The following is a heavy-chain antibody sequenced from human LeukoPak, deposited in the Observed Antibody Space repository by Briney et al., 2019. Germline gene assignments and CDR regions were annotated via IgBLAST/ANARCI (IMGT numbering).Heavy chain of an antibody. V-gene: IGHV3-7*03. CDR3: AQDRAWIEFYF. D-gene: IGHD5-12*01. CDR2: IKQDGTEK. J-gene: IGHJ4*02. Sequence: PGGSLRLSCAASGFTFTTYWMSWVRQAPGKGLEWVANIKQDGTEKYYVDSVKGRFTISRDNARNSLELQMNSLRAEDTAVYYCAQDRAWIEFYFWGQGTLVTVSS. CDR1: GFTFTTYW.